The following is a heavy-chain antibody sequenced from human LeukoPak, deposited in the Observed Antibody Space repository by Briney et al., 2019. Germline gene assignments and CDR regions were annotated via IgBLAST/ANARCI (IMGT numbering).Heavy chain of an antibody. Sequence: SETLSLTCTVSGASITSFYWNWIRQPPGKGLEWIVYIYNSGSTNYNPPIKNQIARSVHTSQQHFALKLCSMDAPDTSFHYCARTLNDILTGFMAFDIWGQGTMVTVSS. J-gene: IGHJ3*02. CDR2: IYNSGST. CDR1: GASITSFY. CDR3: ARTLNDILTGFMAFDI. V-gene: IGHV4-59*08. D-gene: IGHD3-9*01.